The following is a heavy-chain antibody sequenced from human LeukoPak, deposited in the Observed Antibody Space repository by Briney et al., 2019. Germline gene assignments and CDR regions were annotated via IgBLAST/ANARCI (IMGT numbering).Heavy chain of an antibody. D-gene: IGHD3-3*01. CDR3: ARWGGARQGVLYDSWSGPYDY. CDR1: GYTFTRSH. J-gene: IGHJ4*02. CDR2: INSSGGST. V-gene: IGHV1-46*01. Sequence: GASVKVSCKASGYTFTRSHMHWVRQAPGQGLEWMGIINSSGGSTSYAQKFQGRVTMTRDTSTSTVYMELSSLRSEDTAVYYCARWGGARQGVLYDSWSGPYDYWGQGTLVTVSS.